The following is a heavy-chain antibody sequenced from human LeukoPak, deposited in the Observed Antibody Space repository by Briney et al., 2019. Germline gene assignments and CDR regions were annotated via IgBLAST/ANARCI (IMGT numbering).Heavy chain of an antibody. Sequence: GGSLRLSCAASGFTFITYWMSWVRQAPGKGLEWVANIKQDGSEKYYVDSVKGRFTISRDNAKNTLYLQMNSLRAEDTAVYYCAREAYYYYYMDVWGKGTTVTISS. CDR1: GFTFITYW. V-gene: IGHV3-7*01. CDR3: AREAYYYYYMDV. J-gene: IGHJ6*03. CDR2: IKQDGSEK.